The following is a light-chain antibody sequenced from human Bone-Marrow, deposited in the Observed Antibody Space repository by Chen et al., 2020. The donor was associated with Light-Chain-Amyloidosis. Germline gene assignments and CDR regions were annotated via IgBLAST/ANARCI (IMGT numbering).Light chain of an antibody. V-gene: IGLV3-21*02. CDR1: NIGSKS. CDR3: QVWDRSGDRPV. J-gene: IGLJ3*02. Sequence: SYVLTQPSSVSVAPGQTATIACGGNNIGSKSVHWYQQTPGQAPLLVVYDDGDRPSGIPERLSGSNSGNTATLTSSRVEAGDEADYYCQVWDRSGDRPVFGGGTKLTVL. CDR2: DDG.